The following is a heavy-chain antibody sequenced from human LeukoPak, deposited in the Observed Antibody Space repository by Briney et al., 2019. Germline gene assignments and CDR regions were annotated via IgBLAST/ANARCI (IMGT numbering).Heavy chain of an antibody. CDR2: ISYDGSNK. CDR3: AKDRGIISDH. CDR1: GFTFSSYT. Sequence: GGSLRLSCAASGFTFSSYTMHWVRQAPGKELEWVAVISYDGSNKYYAESVKGRFTISRDNSKNTLYLQMNSLRVEDTAVYYCAKDRGIISDHWGQGTLVTVSS. V-gene: IGHV3-30*04. D-gene: IGHD3-10*01. J-gene: IGHJ4*02.